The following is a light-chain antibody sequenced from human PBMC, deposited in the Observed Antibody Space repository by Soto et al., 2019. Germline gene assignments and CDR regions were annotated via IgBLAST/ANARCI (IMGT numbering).Light chain of an antibody. CDR3: CSYAGRNTRV. Sequence: QSALTQPASVSGSPGQSITISCTGTSSDVGGYNLVSWYQHHPGRAPKLMIYEGSNRPSGVSNRFSGSQSGNTASLTISGLRAEDEADYYCCSYAGRNTRVFGGGTKLTVL. CDR1: SSDVGGYNL. CDR2: EGS. V-gene: IGLV2-23*01. J-gene: IGLJ3*02.